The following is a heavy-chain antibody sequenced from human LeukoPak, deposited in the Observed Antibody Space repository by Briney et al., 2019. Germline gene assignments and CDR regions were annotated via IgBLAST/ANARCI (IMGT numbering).Heavy chain of an antibody. CDR1: GDSVSSNSAA. Sequence: SQTLSLTCAISGDSVSSNSAAWNWIRQSPSRGLEWLGRTYYRSKWYNDYAVSVKSRITINPDTSKNQFSLQLNSVTPEDTAVYYCARDGYCSGGSCIRVFDYWGQGTLVTVSS. V-gene: IGHV6-1*01. J-gene: IGHJ4*02. CDR2: TYYRSKWYN. D-gene: IGHD2-15*01. CDR3: ARDGYCSGGSCIRVFDY.